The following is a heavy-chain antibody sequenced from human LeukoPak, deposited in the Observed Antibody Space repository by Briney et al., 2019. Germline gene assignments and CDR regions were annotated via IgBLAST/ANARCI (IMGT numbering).Heavy chain of an antibody. CDR2: ISASGVDT. CDR3: AKQLDSGNFYPTGDDY. Sequence: PGGSLRLSCAASGFTLSSYATSWVRQAPGKGLEWVSAISASGVDTYYADSVKGRFTISRDTSKNTVYLQMNSLRDEDTAVYYCAKQLDSGNFYPTGDDYWGQGTLVTVSS. J-gene: IGHJ4*02. CDR1: GFTLSSYA. V-gene: IGHV3-23*01. D-gene: IGHD3-10*01.